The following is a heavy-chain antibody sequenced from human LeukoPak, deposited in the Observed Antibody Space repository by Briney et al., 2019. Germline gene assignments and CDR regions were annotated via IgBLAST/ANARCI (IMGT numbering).Heavy chain of an antibody. V-gene: IGHV1-2*02. J-gene: IGHJ5*02. CDR1: GYTFTGYY. CDR2: INPNSGGT. D-gene: IGHD3-10*01. Sequence: ASVKVSCKASGYTFTGYYMHWVRQAPGQGLEWMGWINPNSGGTNYAQKFQGRVTMTRDTSISTAYMELSRLRSDDTAVYYCARPYYYGSGSLNWFDPWGQGTLVTVSS. CDR3: ARPYYYGSGSLNWFDP.